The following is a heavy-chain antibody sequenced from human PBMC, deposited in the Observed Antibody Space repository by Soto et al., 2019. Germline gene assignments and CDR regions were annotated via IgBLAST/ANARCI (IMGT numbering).Heavy chain of an antibody. CDR1: GFTFSDYD. J-gene: IGHJ6*02. D-gene: IGHD3-3*01. CDR2: ISSSSSYT. Sequence: GGSLRLSCAASGFTFSDYDMSWIRQAPGKGLEWVSYISSSSSYTNYADYVKGRFTISRDNATNSLYLQMNSLKAEDTAVYYCARENYDFWRGALHNYYYGMDVWGQGTTVTVSS. CDR3: ARENYDFWRGALHNYYYGMDV. V-gene: IGHV3-11*06.